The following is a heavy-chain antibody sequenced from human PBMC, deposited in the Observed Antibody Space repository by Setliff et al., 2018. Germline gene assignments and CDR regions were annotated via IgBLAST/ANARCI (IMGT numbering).Heavy chain of an antibody. Sequence: LRLSCAASGFTFSSYAMNWVRQAPGKGLEWVSGISGGASRTYYADSVKGRFTISRDNSKNTLFLQMNSLTAEDTALYYCVKDSSGRDAFDIWGQGAMVTVSS. D-gene: IGHD3-10*01. CDR3: VKDSSGRDAFDI. J-gene: IGHJ3*02. V-gene: IGHV3-23*01. CDR2: ISGGASRT. CDR1: GFTFSSYA.